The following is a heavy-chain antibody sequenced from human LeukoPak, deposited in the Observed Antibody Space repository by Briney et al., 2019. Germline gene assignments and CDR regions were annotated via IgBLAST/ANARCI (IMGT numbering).Heavy chain of an antibody. V-gene: IGHV3-7*01. J-gene: IGHJ6*03. D-gene: IGHD4-17*01. Sequence: PGGSLRLSCAASGFTFSSYWMSWVRQAPGKGLEWVANIKQDGSEKYYVDSVKGRFTISRDNAKNSLYLQMNSLRAEDTAVYYYAREAFHDYGPSYMDVWGKGTTVTVSS. CDR3: AREAFHDYGPSYMDV. CDR2: IKQDGSEK. CDR1: GFTFSSYW.